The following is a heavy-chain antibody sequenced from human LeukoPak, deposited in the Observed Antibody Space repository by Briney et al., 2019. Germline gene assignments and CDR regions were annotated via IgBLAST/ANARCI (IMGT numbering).Heavy chain of an antibody. Sequence: ASVKVSCKASGGTFSSYAISWVRHAPGQGLERMGRIIPILGIANYAQKFQGRVTITADKSTSTAYMELSSLRSEDTAVYYCARRMGGSSWDPFDYWGQGTLVTVSS. CDR2: IIPILGIA. D-gene: IGHD6-13*01. J-gene: IGHJ4*02. CDR1: GGTFSSYA. CDR3: ARRMGGSSWDPFDY. V-gene: IGHV1-69*04.